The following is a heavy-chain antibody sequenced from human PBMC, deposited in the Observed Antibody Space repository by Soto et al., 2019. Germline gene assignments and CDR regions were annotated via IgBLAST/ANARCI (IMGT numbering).Heavy chain of an antibody. V-gene: IGHV3-21*01. CDR3: AKDRGRGSPVSGGLDV. CDR1: GFTFSHYS. D-gene: IGHD3-10*01. Sequence: EVQLVESGGGLVKRGGSLRLSCAASGFTFSHYSMDLVRQAPGKGLEWVAFVSSTSSYIYYAGSVKGRFTISRDNATNSLLLQMNTLRAEDTAVYYCAKDRGRGSPVSGGLDVWGQGTTVTVSS. J-gene: IGHJ6*02. CDR2: VSSTSSYI.